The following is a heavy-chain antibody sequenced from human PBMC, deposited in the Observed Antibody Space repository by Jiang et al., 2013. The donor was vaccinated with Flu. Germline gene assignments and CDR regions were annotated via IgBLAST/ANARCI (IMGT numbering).Heavy chain of an antibody. CDR2: IYHSGST. CDR3: ARVGGYQLLFYGEENIPGPLDY. J-gene: IGHJ4*02. V-gene: IGHV4-38-2*01. CDR1: GYSISSGYY. D-gene: IGHD2-2*01. Sequence: SGPGLVKPSETLSLTCAVSGYSISSGYYWGWIRQPPGKGLEWIGSIYHSGSTYYNPSLKSRVTISVDTSKNQFSLKLSSVTAADTAVYYCARVGGYQLLFYGEENIPGPLDYWGQGTLVTVSS.